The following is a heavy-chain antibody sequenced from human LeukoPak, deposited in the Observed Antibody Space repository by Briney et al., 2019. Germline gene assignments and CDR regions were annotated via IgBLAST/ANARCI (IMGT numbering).Heavy chain of an antibody. D-gene: IGHD3-22*01. V-gene: IGHV1-18*01. J-gene: IGHJ4*02. CDR3: ARDSDYYYDSSAWGFDY. CDR1: GYTFTSYG. Sequence: GASVKVSCKFSGYTFTSYGIIWVRQAPGQGLEWMGWISAYNGNTNYAQKLQGRVTMTTDTSTSTAYMELRSLRSDDTAVYYCARDSDYYYDSSAWGFDYWGQGTLVTVSS. CDR2: ISAYNGNT.